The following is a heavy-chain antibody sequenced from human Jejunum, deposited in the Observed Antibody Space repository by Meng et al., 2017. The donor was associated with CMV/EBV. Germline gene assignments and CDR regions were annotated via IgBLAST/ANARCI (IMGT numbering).Heavy chain of an antibody. J-gene: IGHJ6*02. V-gene: IGHV3-30*02. CDR1: SYG. Sequence: SYGMHWFRQAPGKGLEWVAFIRYDGSNKYYADSVKGRFTISRDNSKNTLYLQMNSLRAEDTAVYYCAKTETAMASNYYYYYGMDVWGQGTTVTVSS. CDR2: IRYDGSNK. D-gene: IGHD5-18*01. CDR3: AKTETAMASNYYYYYGMDV.